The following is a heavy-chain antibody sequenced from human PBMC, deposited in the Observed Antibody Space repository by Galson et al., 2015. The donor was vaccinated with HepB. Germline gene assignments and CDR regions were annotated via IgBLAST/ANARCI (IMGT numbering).Heavy chain of an antibody. J-gene: IGHJ3*01. CDR1: GGSISNSSYY. Sequence: ETLSLTCTVSGGSISNSSYYWGWIRQPPGKGLDWIANIHYSGATYYNPSLKSLVTISVYTSKNQFSLKLTSVTAADSAVYYCARRPAGLGLGAFVFWGQGTMVPVSS. D-gene: IGHD6-13*01. CDR2: IHYSGAT. V-gene: IGHV4-39*01. CDR3: ARRPAGLGLGAFVF.